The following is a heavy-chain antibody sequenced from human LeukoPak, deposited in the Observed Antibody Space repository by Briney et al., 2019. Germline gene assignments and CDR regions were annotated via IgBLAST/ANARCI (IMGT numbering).Heavy chain of an antibody. CDR3: TKDHPPKYSSSWYRFWYYFDY. J-gene: IGHJ4*02. CDR2: LIIDGSST. V-gene: IGHV3-74*01. D-gene: IGHD6-13*01. Sequence: GGSLRLSCAASGFIFSSYWLHWVGQAPGKGLVWVSRLIIDGSSTNYADSVKGRFTISRDNSKNSLYLQMNSLRTEDTALYYCTKDHPPKYSSSWYRFWYYFDYWGQGTLVTVSS. CDR1: GFIFSSYW.